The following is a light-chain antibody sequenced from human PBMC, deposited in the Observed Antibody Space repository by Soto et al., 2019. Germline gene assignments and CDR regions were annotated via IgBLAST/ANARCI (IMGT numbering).Light chain of an antibody. V-gene: IGKV3-20*01. J-gene: IGKJ3*01. Sequence: EIVLTRSPDTLSFSPGERATLSCRASQTINNNYLTWYQQTPGQAPRLLIYGASSRPTGIPDKFSGSGSGTDFTLTISRLEPEDFAVYYCQQSGSSPFTFGPGAKVHIK. CDR2: GAS. CDR3: QQSGSSPFT. CDR1: QTINNNY.